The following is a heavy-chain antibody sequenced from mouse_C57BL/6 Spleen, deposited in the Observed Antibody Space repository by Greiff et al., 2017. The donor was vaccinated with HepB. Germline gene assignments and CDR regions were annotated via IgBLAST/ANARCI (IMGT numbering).Heavy chain of an antibody. D-gene: IGHD1-1*01. CDR3: ARENYGSSRYAMDY. J-gene: IGHJ4*01. V-gene: IGHV1-64*01. CDR2: IHPNSGST. CDR1: GYTFTSYW. Sequence: QVQLQQPGAELVKPGASVKLSCKASGYTFTSYWMHWVKQRPGQGLEWIGMIHPNSGSTNYNEKFKSKATLTVDKSSSTAYMQLSSLTSEDSAVYYCARENYGSSRYAMDYWCQGTSVTVSS.